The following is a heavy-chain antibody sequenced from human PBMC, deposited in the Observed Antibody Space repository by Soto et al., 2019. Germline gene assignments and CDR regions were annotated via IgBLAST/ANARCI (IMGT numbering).Heavy chain of an antibody. J-gene: IGHJ6*02. CDR2: FDPEDGET. D-gene: IGHD1-26*01. Sequence: ASVKVSCKVSGYTLTELSMHWVRQAPGKGREWMGGFDPEDGETIYAQKFQGRVTMTEDTSTDTAYMELSSLRSEDTAVYYCATRIVGATKGYYYYYGMDVWGQGTTVTVSS. CDR3: ATRIVGATKGYYYYYGMDV. CDR1: GYTLTELS. V-gene: IGHV1-24*01.